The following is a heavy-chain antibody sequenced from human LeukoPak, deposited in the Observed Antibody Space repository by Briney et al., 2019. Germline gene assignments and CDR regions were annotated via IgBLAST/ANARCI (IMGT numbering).Heavy chain of an antibody. Sequence: SQTLSLTCAISGDSVSSNSVTWNWIRQSPSRGLEWLGRTYYRSTWYNDYAVSVRGRITVNPDTSKNQFSLHLNSVTAADTAVYHCVRSSTSRFDPWGQGILVTVSS. V-gene: IGHV6-1*01. CDR2: TYYRSTWYN. J-gene: IGHJ5*02. CDR3: VRSSTSRFDP. D-gene: IGHD1/OR15-1a*01. CDR1: GDSVSSNSVT.